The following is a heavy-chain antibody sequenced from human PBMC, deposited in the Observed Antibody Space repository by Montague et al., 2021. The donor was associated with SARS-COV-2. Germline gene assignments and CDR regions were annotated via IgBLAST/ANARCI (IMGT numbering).Heavy chain of an antibody. CDR1: GGSVSSISSH. J-gene: IGHJ4*02. Sequence: SETLSLTCTVSGGSVSSISSHWGWIRQPPGKGLEYIGSFYYAGGTQYNPSLKSRVTISVDTFNDQFSLKMNSVTAADTAVYFCARLYGSSFDYWGQGTLVTVSS. CDR2: FYYAGGT. V-gene: IGHV4-39*01. D-gene: IGHD4-17*01. CDR3: ARLYGSSFDY.